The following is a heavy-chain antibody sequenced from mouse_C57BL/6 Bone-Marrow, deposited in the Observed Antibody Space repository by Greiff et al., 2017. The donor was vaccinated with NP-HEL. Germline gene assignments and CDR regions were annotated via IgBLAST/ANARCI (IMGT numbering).Heavy chain of an antibody. CDR1: GYTFTSYW. D-gene: IGHD2-4*01. Sequence: QVQLKQPGAELVKPGASVKMSCKASGYTFTSYWITWVKQRPGQGLEWIGDIYPGSGSTNYNEKFKSKATLTVDTSSSTAYMQLSSLTSEDSAVYYCARDDYDYGYFDVWGTGTTVTVSS. CDR2: IYPGSGST. V-gene: IGHV1-55*01. CDR3: ARDDYDYGYFDV. J-gene: IGHJ1*03.